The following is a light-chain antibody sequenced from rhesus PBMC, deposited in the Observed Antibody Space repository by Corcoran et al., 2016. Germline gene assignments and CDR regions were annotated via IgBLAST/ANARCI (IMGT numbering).Light chain of an antibody. J-gene: IGKJ2*01. CDR1: QNIYSN. CDR2: ESS. Sequence: DIQMTQSPSALSASVGDRVTISCRTSQNIYSNLAWYQQKPGKAPKLLIYESSSLKTGIPSRFSGSGYGTDFTLTISSLQPEDSATYYCQHYYDNPYNFGQGTKVEIK. CDR3: QHYYDNPYN. V-gene: IGKV1S12*01.